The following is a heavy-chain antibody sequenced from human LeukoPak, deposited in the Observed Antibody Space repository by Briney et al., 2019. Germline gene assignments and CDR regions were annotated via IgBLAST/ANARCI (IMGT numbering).Heavy chain of an antibody. J-gene: IGHJ3*02. CDR3: ARGVGSSGWYGSDAFDI. CDR1: GGSISSSTYY. V-gene: IGHV4-39*01. CDR2: IYYSGST. Sequence: PSETLSLTCSVSGGSISSSTYYWGWIRQPPGKGLEWSGSIYYSGSTYYNPSLKSRVTISVDTSKNQFSLKLTSVTAADTAVYYCARGVGSSGWYGSDAFDIWGQGTMVTVSS. D-gene: IGHD6-19*01.